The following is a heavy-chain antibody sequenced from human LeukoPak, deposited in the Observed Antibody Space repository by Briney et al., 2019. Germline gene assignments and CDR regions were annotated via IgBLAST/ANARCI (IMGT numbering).Heavy chain of an antibody. V-gene: IGHV4-39*01. CDR2: IFYSGST. J-gene: IGHJ4*02. D-gene: IGHD3-22*01. CDR3: ARQFYYDSGGSHY. Sequence: SETLSLTCTVPGGSISSSSYYWGWIRQPPGKGLEWIGSIFYSGSTYYNPSLESRVTISVDTSKNQFSLKLSSVTAADTAVYYCARQFYYDSGGSHYWGQGTLVTVSS. CDR1: GGSISSSSYY.